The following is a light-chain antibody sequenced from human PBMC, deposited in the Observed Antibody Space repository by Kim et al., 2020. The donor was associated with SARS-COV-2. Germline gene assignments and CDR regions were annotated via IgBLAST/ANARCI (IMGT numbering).Light chain of an antibody. Sequence: EIVLTQSPGTLSVSPGESATLSCTASQSVNSTYLAWYQHKPGQAPRLLMYSASSRATGIPDRFSGSGSGTDFTLTISRLEPEDFAVYYCQQYGRLITFGQGKRPE. CDR1: QSVNSTY. CDR3: QQYGRLIT. CDR2: SAS. V-gene: IGKV3-20*01. J-gene: IGKJ5*01.